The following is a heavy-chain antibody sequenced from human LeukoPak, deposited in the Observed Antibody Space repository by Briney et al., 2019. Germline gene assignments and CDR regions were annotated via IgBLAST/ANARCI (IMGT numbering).Heavy chain of an antibody. Sequence: SETLSLTCTVSGGSISSSSYYWGWIRQPPGKGLEWIGSTYYSGSTYYNPSLKSRVAISVDTSKNQFSLKLSSVTAADTAVYYCARAIVVVPAAPGGYMDVWGKGTTVTISS. CDR1: GGSISSSSYY. J-gene: IGHJ6*03. V-gene: IGHV4-39*01. CDR3: ARAIVVVPAAPGGYMDV. CDR2: TYYSGST. D-gene: IGHD2-2*01.